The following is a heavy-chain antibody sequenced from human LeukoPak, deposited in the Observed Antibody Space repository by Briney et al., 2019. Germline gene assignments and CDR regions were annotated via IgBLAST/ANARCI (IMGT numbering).Heavy chain of an antibody. D-gene: IGHD3-22*01. CDR3: AKRGVVIRVILVGFHKEAYYFDS. V-gene: IGHV3-23*01. J-gene: IGHJ4*02. CDR2: ISGSGGGT. CDR1: GITLSNYG. Sequence: GGSLRLSCAVSGITLSNYGMSWVRQAPGKGLEWVAGISGSGGGTNYADSVKGRFTVSRDNYKNTLYLQMNSLGAEDTAVYFCAKRGVVIRVILVGFHKEAYYFDSWGQGALVTVSS.